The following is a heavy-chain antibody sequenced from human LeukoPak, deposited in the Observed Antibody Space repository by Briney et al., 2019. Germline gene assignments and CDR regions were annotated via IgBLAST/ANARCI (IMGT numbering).Heavy chain of an antibody. CDR3: ATDVRVRGAASDFDY. CDR2: INPSGGST. V-gene: IGHV1-46*01. Sequence: ASVKVSCKASGYTFTSYYMHWVRQAPGQGLEWMGMINPSGGSTSYAQKFQGRVTMTRDTSTSTVYMELSSLRSGDTAVYYCATDVRVRGAASDFDYWGQGTLVTVSS. D-gene: IGHD3-10*02. CDR1: GYTFTSYY. J-gene: IGHJ4*02.